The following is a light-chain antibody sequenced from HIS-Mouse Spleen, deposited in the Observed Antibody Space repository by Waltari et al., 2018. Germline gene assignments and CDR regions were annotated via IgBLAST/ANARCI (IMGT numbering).Light chain of an antibody. CDR2: GDS. V-gene: IGLV3-10*01. CDR3: YSTDSSGNHRV. CDR1: ALPKKY. Sequence: SYELTQPPSVSVSPGQTARITCSGDALPKKYAYWYQQKSGQAPVLVIYGDSKRPSGIREGFSGSSSGTMATLTISGAQVEDEADYYCYSTDSSGNHRVFGGGTKLTVL. J-gene: IGLJ2*01.